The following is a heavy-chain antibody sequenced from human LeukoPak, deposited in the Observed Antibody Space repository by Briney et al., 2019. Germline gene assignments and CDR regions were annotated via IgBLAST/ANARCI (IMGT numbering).Heavy chain of an antibody. Sequence: GASVKVSCKASGYTFTGYYMHWVRQAPGQGLEWMGWINPDSGGTKYAQKFQDRVTMTSDTSISTAYMELSRLRSDDTAVYYCARGHLLFRQPPNWFDPWGQGTLVTVSS. J-gene: IGHJ5*02. CDR2: INPDSGGT. CDR3: ARGHLLFRQPPNWFDP. V-gene: IGHV1-2*02. CDR1: GYTFTGYY. D-gene: IGHD1-14*01.